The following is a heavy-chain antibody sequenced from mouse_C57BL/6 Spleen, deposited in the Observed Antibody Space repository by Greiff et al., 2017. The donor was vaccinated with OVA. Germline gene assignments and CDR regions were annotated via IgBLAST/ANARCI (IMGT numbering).Heavy chain of an antibody. CDR2: FYPGSGSI. CDR3: ARHEGYDYAMDY. V-gene: IGHV1-62-2*01. J-gene: IGHJ4*01. CDR1: GYTFTEYT. Sequence: QVQLKESGAELVKPGASVKLSCKASGYTFTEYTIHWVKQRSGQGLEWIGWFYPGSGSIKYNEKFKDKATLTADKSSSTVYMELSRLTSEDSAVYFGARHEGYDYAMDYWGQGTSVTVSS. D-gene: IGHD1-1*01.